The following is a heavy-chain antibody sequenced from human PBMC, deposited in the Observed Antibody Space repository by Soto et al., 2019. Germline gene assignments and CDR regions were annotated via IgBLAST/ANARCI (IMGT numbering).Heavy chain of an antibody. J-gene: IGHJ4*02. CDR2: IKQDGSEK. CDR3: VGGSGWLPDF. Sequence: EVQLVESGGGLVQPGGSLRLSCAASGFTFSTYWMNWVRQAPGKGLEWVAIIKQDGSEKLYVDSVKGRFTISRDNAKNSLYLQMNSLRAEDTAVYYCVGGSGWLPDFWGQGTLVTVSS. CDR1: GFTFSTYW. D-gene: IGHD6-19*01. V-gene: IGHV3-7*01.